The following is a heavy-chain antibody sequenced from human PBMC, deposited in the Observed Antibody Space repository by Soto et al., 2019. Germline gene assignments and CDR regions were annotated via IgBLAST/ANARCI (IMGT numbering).Heavy chain of an antibody. D-gene: IGHD3-10*01. V-gene: IGHV3-30-3*01. CDR1: GFTFSSYA. CDR2: ISYDGSNK. J-gene: IGHJ4*02. CDR3: ARPHMVRGDPPLFGY. Sequence: PGGSLRLSCAASGFTFSSYAMHWVRQAPGKGLEWVAVISYDGSNKYYADSVKGRFTISRDNSKNTLYLQMNSLRAEDTAVYYCARPHMVRGDPPLFGYWGQGTLVNVSS.